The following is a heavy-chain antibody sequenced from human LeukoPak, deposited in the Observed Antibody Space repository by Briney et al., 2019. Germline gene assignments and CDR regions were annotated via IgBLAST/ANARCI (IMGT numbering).Heavy chain of an antibody. CDR2: IRSSSSYI. J-gene: IGHJ4*02. CDR1: GFTFSSYS. D-gene: IGHD3-3*01. V-gene: IGHV3-21*01. CDR3: ARDLTYYDFWSGYRQYYFDY. Sequence: PGGSLRLSCAASGFTFSSYSMNWVRQAPGKGLEWVSSIRSSSSYIYYADSVKGRFTISRDNAKNSLYLQMNSLRAEDTAVYYCARDLTYYDFWSGYRQYYFDYWGQGTLVTVSS.